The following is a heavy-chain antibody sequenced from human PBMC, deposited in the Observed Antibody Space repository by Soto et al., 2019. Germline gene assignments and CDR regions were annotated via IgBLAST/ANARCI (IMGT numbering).Heavy chain of an antibody. V-gene: IGHV1-69*01. CDR1: GGTFSSYA. Sequence: QVQLVQSGAEVKKPGSSVKVSCKASGGTFSSYAISWVRQAPGQGLEWMGWIIPIFATADYAQKFQGRVTIPADESTSKAYMELSSLRSEDTDGYYCARVGESEIATIAPWDYWGQGTLVTVSS. CDR3: ARVGESEIATIAPWDY. J-gene: IGHJ4*02. CDR2: IIPIFATA. D-gene: IGHD2-21*01.